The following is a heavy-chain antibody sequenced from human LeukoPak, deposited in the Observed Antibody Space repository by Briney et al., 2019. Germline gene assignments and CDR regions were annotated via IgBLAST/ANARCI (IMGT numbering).Heavy chain of an antibody. CDR3: AKDLGKNSRYYSDF. J-gene: IGHJ4*02. D-gene: IGHD4-23*01. Sequence: GGSLRLSCAASGFTFSNYAMSWVRQAPGKGLEWVSLISSGDSTFYADSVKGRFTISRDNSKRTLYLQMNSLRAADTAVYYCAKDLGKNSRYYSDFWGQGTLVTVSS. CDR1: GFTFSNYA. CDR2: ISSGDST. V-gene: IGHV3-23*01.